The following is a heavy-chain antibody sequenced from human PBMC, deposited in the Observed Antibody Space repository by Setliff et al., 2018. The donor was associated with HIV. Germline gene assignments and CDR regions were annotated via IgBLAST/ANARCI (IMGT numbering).Heavy chain of an antibody. V-gene: IGHV3-7*01. Sequence: GGSLRLSCAASGFTFSAHQMSWVRQPPGKGLEWVANIKADGTDKYYVDSVKGRFAISRDNSKNSLYLQMNSLRAGDTAFYYCATGGGGSSGSRWFDYWGRGTLVTVSS. D-gene: IGHD2-15*01. CDR3: ATGGGGSSGSRWFDY. J-gene: IGHJ4*02. CDR2: IKADGTDK. CDR1: GFTFSAHQ.